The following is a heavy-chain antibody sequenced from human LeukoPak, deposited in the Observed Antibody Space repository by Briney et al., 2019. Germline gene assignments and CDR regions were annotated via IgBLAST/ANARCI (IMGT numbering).Heavy chain of an antibody. J-gene: IGHJ4*02. CDR2: IKSKGDGGTT. D-gene: IGHD3-22*01. Sequence: PGGSLRLSCAASGFTFSVAWMGWVRQAPGKGLEWVGRIKSKGDGGTTDCAAPVKGRFTISRDDSKNTVYLQMTSLKTEDTAVYYCVVNDPCPDHWGQGTLVTVSS. V-gene: IGHV3-15*01. CDR3: VVNDPCPDH. CDR1: GFTFSVAW.